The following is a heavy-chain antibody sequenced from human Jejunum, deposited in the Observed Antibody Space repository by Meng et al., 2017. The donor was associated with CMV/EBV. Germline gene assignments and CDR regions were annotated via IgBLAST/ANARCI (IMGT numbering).Heavy chain of an antibody. J-gene: IGHJ4*02. V-gene: IGHV3-53*05. CDR2: IYSGGST. D-gene: IGHD4-11*01. CDR1: GVTVSSNY. CDR3: ARENDYRNYFDQ. Sequence: CAASGVTVSSNYMSWVRQAPGKGLEWVSVIYSGGSTYYADSVKGRFTISRDNSKNTLYLQMNSLRGEDTAIYYCARENDYRNYFDQWGQGTLVTVSS.